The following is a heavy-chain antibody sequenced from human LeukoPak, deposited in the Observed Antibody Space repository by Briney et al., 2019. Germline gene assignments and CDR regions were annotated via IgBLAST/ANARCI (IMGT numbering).Heavy chain of an antibody. CDR3: VPSYCSSTSCYHYFDY. V-gene: IGHV3-48*01. D-gene: IGHD2-2*01. CDR2: ISSSSNTI. J-gene: IGHJ4*02. Sequence: GGSLRLSCAASGFTFNTYSMNWVRQAPGKGLEWVSYISSSSNTIYYADSVKGRFTISRGNAKNSLYLQMNSLRAEDTAVYYCVPSYCSSTSCYHYFDYWGQGTLVTVSS. CDR1: GFTFNTYS.